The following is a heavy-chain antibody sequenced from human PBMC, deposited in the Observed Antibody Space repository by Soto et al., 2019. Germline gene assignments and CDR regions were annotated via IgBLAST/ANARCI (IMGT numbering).Heavy chain of an antibody. D-gene: IGHD2-15*01. J-gene: IGHJ4*02. CDR2: INHSGST. Sequence: QVQLQQWGAGLLKPSETLSLTCAVYGGSFSGYYWSWIRQPPGKGLEWIGEINHSGSTNYNPSLTSRVTISVDTSKNKYSLKLSSVTAADTAVYYCASSGYCSGGSCPAYFDYWGQGTLVTVSS. V-gene: IGHV4-34*01. CDR3: ASSGYCSGGSCPAYFDY. CDR1: GGSFSGYY.